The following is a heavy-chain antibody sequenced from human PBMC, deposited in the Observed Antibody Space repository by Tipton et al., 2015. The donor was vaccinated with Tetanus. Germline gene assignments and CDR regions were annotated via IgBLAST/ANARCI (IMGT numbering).Heavy chain of an antibody. D-gene: IGHD1-1*01. Sequence: PGLVKPSETLSLTCTVSGGSISNYYWSWIRQPPGKGLEWIGYIYYSGSTNYNPSLKSRVTISVDTSKNQFSLKLTSPAATDTAVYYCARLTTPFNTFDLWGQGRLVTVSS. CDR2: IYYSGST. J-gene: IGHJ3*01. CDR1: GGSISNYY. CDR3: ARLTTPFNTFDL. V-gene: IGHV4-59*01.